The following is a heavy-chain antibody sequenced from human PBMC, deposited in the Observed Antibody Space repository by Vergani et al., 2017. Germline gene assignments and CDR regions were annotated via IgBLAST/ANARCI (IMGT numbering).Heavy chain of an antibody. J-gene: IGHJ6*02. CDR2: IKSKTDGGTT. Sequence: EVQLVESGGGLVKPGGSLRLSCAASGFTFSNAWMSWVRQAPGKGLEWVGRIKSKTDGGTTDYAAPVKGRFTISRDDSKNTLYLQMNSLKTEDTAVYYCTTDKGGPIVVVTAGPDYYGMDVWGQGTTVTVSS. CDR1: GFTFSNAW. D-gene: IGHD2-21*02. V-gene: IGHV3-15*01. CDR3: TTDKGGPIVVVTAGPDYYGMDV.